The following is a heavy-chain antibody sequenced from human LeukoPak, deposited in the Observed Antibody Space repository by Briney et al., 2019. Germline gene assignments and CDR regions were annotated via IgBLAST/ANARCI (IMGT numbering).Heavy chain of an antibody. J-gene: IGHJ5*02. D-gene: IGHD2-15*01. CDR2: IYYSGSA. CDR1: GFTFSDHY. V-gene: IGHV4-59*08. CDR3: ARQGYSNWFDP. Sequence: GSLRLSCAASGFTFSDHYMDWVRQPPGKGLEWIGYIYYSGSANYNPSLKSRVTISVDTSKNQFSLKLSSVTAADTAVYYCARQGYSNWFDPWGQGTLVTVSS.